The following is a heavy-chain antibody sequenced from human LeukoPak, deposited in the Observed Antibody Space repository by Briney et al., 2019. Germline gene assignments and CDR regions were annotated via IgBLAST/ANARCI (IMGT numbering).Heavy chain of an antibody. CDR3: ARESSRNGDYLDY. CDR1: GYTFTGYY. J-gene: IGHJ4*02. Sequence: ASVKVSCKASGYTFTGYYMHWVRQAPGQGLEWMGWISAYNGNTNYAQKLQGRVTMTTDTSTSTAYMELRSLRSDDTAVYYCARESSRNGDYLDYWGQGTLVTVSS. CDR2: ISAYNGNT. V-gene: IGHV1-18*04. D-gene: IGHD4-17*01.